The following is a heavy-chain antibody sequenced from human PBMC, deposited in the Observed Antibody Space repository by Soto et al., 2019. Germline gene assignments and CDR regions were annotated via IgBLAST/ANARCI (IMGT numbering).Heavy chain of an antibody. Sequence: QVQLQESGPGLVKPSQTLSLTCTVSGGSISSGGYYWSWIRQHPGKGLEWIGYIYYSGSTYYNPSLKGRVTISVETSKNQFSLKLSSVTAADTAVYYCAAQELVPLERWFDPWGQGTLVTVSS. J-gene: IGHJ5*02. V-gene: IGHV4-31*03. D-gene: IGHD2-2*01. CDR2: IYYSGST. CDR1: GGSISSGGYY. CDR3: AAQELVPLERWFDP.